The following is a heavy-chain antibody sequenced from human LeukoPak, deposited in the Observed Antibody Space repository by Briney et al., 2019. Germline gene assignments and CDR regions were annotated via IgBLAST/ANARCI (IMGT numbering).Heavy chain of an antibody. CDR3: ARGEIDGPDFDQ. Sequence: ASVKVSCKASGYIFTAYYMHWVRQAPGQGLEWMGWINANSGGIDYAQKFQGRVTMTRDTSITTAYMEVSGLRSDDTAVYFCARGEIDGPDFDQWGQGTLVTVSS. J-gene: IGHJ4*02. CDR1: GYIFTAYY. CDR2: INANSGGI. V-gene: IGHV1-2*02. D-gene: IGHD5-24*01.